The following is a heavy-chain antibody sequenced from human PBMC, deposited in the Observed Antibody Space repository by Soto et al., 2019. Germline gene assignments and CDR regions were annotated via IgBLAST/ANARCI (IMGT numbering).Heavy chain of an antibody. Sequence: ASVKFSCKASGYTFTGYYMHWVRQAPGQGLEWMGIINPSGGSTSYAQKFQGRVTMTRDTSTSTVYMELSSLRSEDTAVYYCARDLGGQQLVLWGQGTLVTVSS. D-gene: IGHD6-13*01. J-gene: IGHJ4*02. CDR3: ARDLGGQQLVL. CDR1: GYTFTGYY. CDR2: INPSGGST. V-gene: IGHV1-46*01.